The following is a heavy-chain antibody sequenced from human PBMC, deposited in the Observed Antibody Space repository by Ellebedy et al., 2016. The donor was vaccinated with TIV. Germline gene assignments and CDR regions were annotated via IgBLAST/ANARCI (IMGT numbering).Heavy chain of an antibody. V-gene: IGHV7-4-1*02. CDR3: ATDPMRLGFGESALDY. Sequence: AASVKVSCKASGYTFTSYGMNWVRQAPGRGLEWMGWINTKTGNPTYAQDFTGRFVFSLDTSVSTAYLQIRSLKAEDNAVYYCATDPMRLGFGESALDYWGQGTLVTVSS. CDR1: GYTFTSYG. D-gene: IGHD3-10*01. J-gene: IGHJ4*02. CDR2: INTKTGNP.